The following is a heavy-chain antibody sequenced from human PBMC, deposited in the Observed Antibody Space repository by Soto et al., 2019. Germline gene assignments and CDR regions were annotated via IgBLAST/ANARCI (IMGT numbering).Heavy chain of an antibody. CDR1: GYAFTTYG. J-gene: IGHJ4*02. CDR2: ISAHNGNT. V-gene: IGHV1-18*01. D-gene: IGHD1-1*01. Sequence: QVHLVQSGAEVKKPGASVKVSCQGSGYAFTTYGITWVRQAPGQGVEWMGWISAHNGNTNYAQKLQGRVTVTSDTSTSTAYMELRSMRYDDTAVYYCARGRYGDYWGQGALVTVSS. CDR3: ARGRYGDY.